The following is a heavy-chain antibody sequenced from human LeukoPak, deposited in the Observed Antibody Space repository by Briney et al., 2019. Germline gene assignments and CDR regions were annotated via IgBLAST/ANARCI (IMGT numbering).Heavy chain of an antibody. J-gene: IGHJ5*02. V-gene: IGHV1-2*02. CDR3: ARGWYGDYVSASWFDP. CDR1: GYTFTGYY. Sequence: GASVKVSCKASGYTFTGYYMHWVRQAPGQGLEWMGWINPNSGGTNYAQKFQGRVTMTRDTSISTAYMELSRLRSDDTAVYYCARGWYGDYVSASWFDPWGQGALVTVSS. D-gene: IGHD4-17*01. CDR2: INPNSGGT.